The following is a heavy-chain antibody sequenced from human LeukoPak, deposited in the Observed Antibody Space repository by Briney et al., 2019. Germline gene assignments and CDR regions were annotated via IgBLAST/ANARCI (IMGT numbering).Heavy chain of an antibody. CDR3: AKDVGTYYDFWSGYPDY. CDR2: ISGSGGST. J-gene: IGHJ4*02. V-gene: IGHV3-23*01. CDR1: GFTFSSYA. Sequence: GRSLRLSCAASGFTFSSYAMSWVRQAPGKGLEWVSAISGSGGSTYYADSVKGRFTISRDNSKNTLYLQMNSLRAEDTAVYYCAKDVGTYYDFWSGYPDYWGQGTLVTVSS. D-gene: IGHD3-3*01.